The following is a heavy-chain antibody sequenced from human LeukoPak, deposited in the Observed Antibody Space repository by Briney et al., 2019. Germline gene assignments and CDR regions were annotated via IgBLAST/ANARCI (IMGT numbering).Heavy chain of an antibody. V-gene: IGHV1-2*02. CDR2: INPNSGGT. CDR1: GYTFTGYY. Sequence: ASVKVSCKASGYTFTGYYMHWVRQAPGQGLEWMGWINPNSGGTNYAQKFQGRVTMTRDTSISTAYMELSRLRSDDTAVYYCAREGPGDCGGDRYSDETFDYWGQGTLVTVSS. CDR3: AREGPGDCGGDRYSDETFDY. J-gene: IGHJ4*02. D-gene: IGHD2-21*01.